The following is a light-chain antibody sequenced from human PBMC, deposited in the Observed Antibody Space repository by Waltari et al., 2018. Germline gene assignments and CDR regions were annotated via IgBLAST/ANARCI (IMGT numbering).Light chain of an antibody. CDR3: ALYLGGGIWV. CDR1: SGSVSTNND. V-gene: IGLV8-61*01. Sequence: QTVVTQEPSFSVSPGGTVTLTCGLSSGSVSTNNDPSWYQQIPGQDPPTLIHSTYARSSGVPDRFSGSILGSKAALTITGAQADDECDYYCALYLGGGIWVFGGGTRLTVL. J-gene: IGLJ3*02. CDR2: STY.